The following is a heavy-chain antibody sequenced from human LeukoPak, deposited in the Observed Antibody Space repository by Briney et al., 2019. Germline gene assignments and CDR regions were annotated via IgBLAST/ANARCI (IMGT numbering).Heavy chain of an antibody. V-gene: IGHV3-48*02. D-gene: IGHD5-18*01. CDR1: GVTLSGYS. CDR3: VRTGGYSYGPFEY. CDR2: SSGSNTI. Sequence: GGSLRLSCAASGVTLSGYSVNWVRQAPGKGLEWISYSSGSNTIYYADSVKGRFTISRDYAKNSLFLQMNSLRDEDTAVYYCVRTGGYSYGPFEYWGQGTLVTVSS. J-gene: IGHJ4*02.